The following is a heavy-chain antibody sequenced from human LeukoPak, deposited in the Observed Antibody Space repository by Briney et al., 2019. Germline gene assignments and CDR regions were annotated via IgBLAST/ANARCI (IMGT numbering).Heavy chain of an antibody. CDR2: ISSSSSYI. CDR3: ARRSTGNFDF. J-gene: IGHJ4*02. Sequence: PGGSLRLSCAASGFTFSSYSMNWVRQAPGKGLEWVSSISSSSSYIYYADSVKGRFTISRDNAKNSLYLQMNSLTAEDTAVYYCARRSTGNFDFWGQGTLVTVSS. CDR1: GFTFSSYS. V-gene: IGHV3-21*04.